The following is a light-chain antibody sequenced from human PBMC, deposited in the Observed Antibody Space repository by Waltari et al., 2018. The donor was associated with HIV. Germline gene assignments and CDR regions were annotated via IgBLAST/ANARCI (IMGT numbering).Light chain of an antibody. J-gene: IGLJ2*01. V-gene: IGLV2-14*03. CDR2: EVS. CDR3: SSYTSSDTVV. CDR1: TSDVGGYNS. Sequence: QSALTQPASVSGSPGQSITISCTGTTSDVGGYNSVSWYQQHPAKAPKLVILEVSSRPSGVSKRVSGSKSGNTACLTISGLQAEDEAYYYCSSYTSSDTVVVGGGTKVTVL.